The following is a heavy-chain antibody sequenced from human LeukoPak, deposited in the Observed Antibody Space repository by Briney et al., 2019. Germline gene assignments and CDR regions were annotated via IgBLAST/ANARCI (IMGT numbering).Heavy chain of an antibody. CDR3: ARGGGSSSSLVKAFDI. Sequence: GASVKVSCKASGYTFTGYYMHWVRQAPGQGLEWMGWINPNSGGTNYAQKFQGRVTMTRDTSISTAYMELSRLRSDDTAVYYCARGGGSSSSLVKAFDIWGQGTMVTVSS. J-gene: IGHJ3*02. CDR1: GYTFTGYY. V-gene: IGHV1-2*02. D-gene: IGHD6-13*01. CDR2: INPNSGGT.